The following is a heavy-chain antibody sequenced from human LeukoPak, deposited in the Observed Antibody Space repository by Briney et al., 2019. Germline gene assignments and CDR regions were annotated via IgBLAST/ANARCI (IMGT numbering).Heavy chain of an antibody. Sequence: GASVKVSCKASGYSFTSHYMHWVRQAPGRGLEWMGIINPSGGTTTYTQKFQGRVTMTSDTSTSTVYMELSSLRSEDTAVYFCARSVTSGSYIVDYWGQGTLVTVSS. J-gene: IGHJ4*02. D-gene: IGHD3-10*01. V-gene: IGHV1-46*01. CDR3: ARSVTSGSYIVDY. CDR2: INPSGGTT. CDR1: GYSFTSHY.